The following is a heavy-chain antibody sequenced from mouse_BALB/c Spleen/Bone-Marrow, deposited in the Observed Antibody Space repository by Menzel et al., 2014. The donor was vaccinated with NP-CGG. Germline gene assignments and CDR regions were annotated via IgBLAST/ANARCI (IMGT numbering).Heavy chain of an antibody. CDR3: AREVYDAQMDY. J-gene: IGHJ4*01. V-gene: IGHV5-9-4*01. D-gene: IGHD2-12*01. CDR1: GFTFSSYA. Sequence: EVKLVESGGGLVKPGGSLKLSCAASGFTFSSYAMSWVRQSPEKRLEWVAEISSGGSYTYYPDTVPGRFTISRDNAKNTLYLEMSSLRSEDTAMYYCAREVYDAQMDYWGQATSVTVSS. CDR2: ISSGGSYT.